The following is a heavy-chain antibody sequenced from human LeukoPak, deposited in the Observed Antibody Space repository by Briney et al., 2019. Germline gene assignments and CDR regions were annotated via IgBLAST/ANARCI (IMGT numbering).Heavy chain of an antibody. CDR2: IYPSDSDT. V-gene: IGHV5-51*01. J-gene: IGHJ5*01. CDR3: ARRSYSTSCYGYWFDS. D-gene: IGHD2-2*01. CDR1: GYSFTNYC. Sequence: GGSLQIPCWGSGYSFTNYCIAWGRQMPGKGLEGMGIIYPSDSDTIYSPSFQGQVTISADKSISTAYMQWSSLKASDTAMYYCARRSYSTSCYGYWFDSWGQGTLVTASS.